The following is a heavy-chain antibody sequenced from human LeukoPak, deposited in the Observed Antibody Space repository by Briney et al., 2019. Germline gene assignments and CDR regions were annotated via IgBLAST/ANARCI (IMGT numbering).Heavy chain of an antibody. J-gene: IGHJ4*02. D-gene: IGHD2/OR15-2a*01. Sequence: GGSLRLSCAASGFTFSNYWMHWVRQVPGKGLVWVSRINPGGSSTTNADSVKGRFTISRDNAKNTLYLQMNSLRAEDTAVYYCARSNQADDYWGQGTLVTVSS. CDR1: GFTFSNYW. CDR3: ARSNQADDY. V-gene: IGHV3-74*01. CDR2: INPGGSST.